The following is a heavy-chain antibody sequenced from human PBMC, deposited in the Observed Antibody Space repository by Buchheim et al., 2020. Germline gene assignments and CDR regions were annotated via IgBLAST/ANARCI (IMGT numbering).Heavy chain of an antibody. D-gene: IGHD2-2*01. Sequence: QLQLQESGPGLVKPSETLSLTCTVSGGSISSSSYYWGWIRQPPGKGLEWIGSIYYSGSTYYNPSLKSRVTISVDTSKNQFSLKLSSVTAADTAVYYCARMGSNPRYCSSTSCYWFDYWGQGTL. CDR3: ARMGSNPRYCSSTSCYWFDY. J-gene: IGHJ4*02. CDR1: GGSISSSSYY. CDR2: IYYSGST. V-gene: IGHV4-39*01.